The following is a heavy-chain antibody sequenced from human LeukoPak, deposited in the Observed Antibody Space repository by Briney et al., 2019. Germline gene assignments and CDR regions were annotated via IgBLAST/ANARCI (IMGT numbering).Heavy chain of an antibody. D-gene: IGHD3-16*01. CDR1: GFTFSSYW. J-gene: IGHJ4*02. Sequence: PGGSLRLSCAASGFTFSSYWTSCVRQAPGKGLEWVANIKEDGSEKNYVDSVKGRFTISRDNAKNSLYLQMNILRAEDTAVYYCARGGGRHVEYWGQGNLVTVSS. V-gene: IGHV3-7*05. CDR2: IKEDGSEK. CDR3: ARGGGRHVEY.